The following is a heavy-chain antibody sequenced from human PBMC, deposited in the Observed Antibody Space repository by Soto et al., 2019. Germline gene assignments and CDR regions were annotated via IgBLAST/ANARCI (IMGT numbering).Heavy chain of an antibody. V-gene: IGHV1-8*01. CDR3: AKQGPLQCSGTSCPYYFYS. CDR2: MNPNSGNT. J-gene: IGHJ4*02. D-gene: IGHD2-2*01. CDR1: GYPFTSSD. Sequence: QVQLVQSGAEVKKPGASVKVSCKASGYPFTSSDINWVRQATGQGLEWMGWMNPNSGNTGYAQKFQGRVTMTSNTSINTAYMELSSLRSEDTAVYYCAKQGPLQCSGTSCPYYFYSWGQGTLVTVSS.